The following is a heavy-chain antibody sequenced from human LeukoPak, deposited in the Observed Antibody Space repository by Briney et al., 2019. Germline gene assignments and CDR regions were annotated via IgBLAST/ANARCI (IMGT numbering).Heavy chain of an antibody. D-gene: IGHD2-15*01. CDR3: ARVKRDCSGGSCYSYDY. CDR2: IKQDGSEK. V-gene: IGHV3-7*03. J-gene: IGHJ4*02. Sequence: GGSLRLSCAASGFTFSSYWMTWVRHAPGKGLEWVANIKQDGSEKYYVDSVKGRFTISRDNAQNSLYLQMNSLRAEDTAVYYCARVKRDCSGGSCYSYDYWGQGTLVTVSS. CDR1: GFTFSSYW.